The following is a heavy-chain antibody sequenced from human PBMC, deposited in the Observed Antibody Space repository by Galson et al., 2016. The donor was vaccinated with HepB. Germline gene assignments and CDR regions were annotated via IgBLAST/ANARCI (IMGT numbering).Heavy chain of an antibody. CDR3: AALDHGRDV. Sequence: SLRLSCAASGFTFSSYVMSWVRQAPGKGLEWVSSISSSGVTTYYRDSVKGRFTIPRDNSKNPLSLQMNSLRDEDTAVYYCAALDHGRDVWGQGTTVTVSS. CDR1: GFTFSSYV. CDR2: ISSSGVTT. D-gene: IGHD3/OR15-3a*01. J-gene: IGHJ6*02. V-gene: IGHV3-23*01.